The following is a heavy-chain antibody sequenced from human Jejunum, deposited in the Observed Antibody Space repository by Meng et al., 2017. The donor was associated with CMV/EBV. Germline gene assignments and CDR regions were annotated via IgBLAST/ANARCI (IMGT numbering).Heavy chain of an antibody. J-gene: IGHJ3*01. V-gene: IGHV3-7*01. CDR3: AAYMKEAFDL. CDR2: IKQDGGEK. D-gene: IGHD2-21*01. Sequence: SCGASGFALTNYWMGWVRQGPGKGLGWVANIKQDGGEKNYADSVKGRFSVFRDNANNSLYLQMNYLGVDDTAVYFCAAYMKEAFDLWGQGTMVTVSS. CDR1: GFALTNYW.